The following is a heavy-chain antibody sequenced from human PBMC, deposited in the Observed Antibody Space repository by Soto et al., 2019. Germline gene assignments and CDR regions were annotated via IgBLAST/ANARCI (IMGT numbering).Heavy chain of an antibody. Sequence: EVQLLESGGGLVQPGGSLRLSCAASGFTFSSYAMSWVRQAPGKGLEWVSAISGSGGSTYYADSVTGRFTISRDNSKNTLFVQIKSLRAEDTAGYDSANTGQAPYDFWSGYYTGIHYWGQGTLVTVSS. CDR3: ANTGQAPYDFWSGYYTGIHY. CDR1: GFTFSSYA. J-gene: IGHJ4*02. D-gene: IGHD3-3*01. V-gene: IGHV3-23*01. CDR2: ISGSGGST.